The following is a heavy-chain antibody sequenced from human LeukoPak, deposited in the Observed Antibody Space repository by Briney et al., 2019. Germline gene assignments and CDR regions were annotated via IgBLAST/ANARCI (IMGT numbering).Heavy chain of an antibody. Sequence: SETLSLTCAVYGGSFSGYYWSWIRQPPGKGLEWIGEINHSGSTNYNPSLKSRVTISVDTSKNQFSLELSSVTAADTAVYYCARVYDYVWGSYRPFDYWGQGTLVTVSS. CDR1: GGSFSGYY. CDR2: INHSGST. V-gene: IGHV4-34*01. CDR3: ARVYDYVWGSYRPFDY. D-gene: IGHD3-16*02. J-gene: IGHJ4*02.